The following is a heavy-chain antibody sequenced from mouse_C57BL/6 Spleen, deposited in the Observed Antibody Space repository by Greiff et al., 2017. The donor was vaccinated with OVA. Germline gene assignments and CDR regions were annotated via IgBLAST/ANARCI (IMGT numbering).Heavy chain of an antibody. CDR3: ARYNNYGYFDV. D-gene: IGHD1-3*01. J-gene: IGHJ1*03. V-gene: IGHV14-2*01. CDR2: IDPEDGGT. CDR1: GFNIQDYY. Sequence: VQLQQSGAELVKPGASVKLSCTASGFNIQDYYMHWVKQRTEQGLEWIGRIDPEDGGTKYAPKFQGKATITADTSSNTAYLQLSSLTSEDTAVYYCARYNNYGYFDVWGTGTTVTVSS.